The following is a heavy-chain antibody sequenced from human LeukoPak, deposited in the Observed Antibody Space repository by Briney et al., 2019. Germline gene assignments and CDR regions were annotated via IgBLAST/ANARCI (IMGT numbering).Heavy chain of an antibody. CDR1: GGSISSGGYS. V-gene: IGHV4-61*08. Sequence: SETLSLTCAVSGGSISSGGYSWSWIRQPPGKGLEWIGYIYYSGSTNYNPSLKSRVTISVDTSKNQFSLKLSSVTAADTTVYYCARASWSGYYGGYFDYWGQGTLVTVSS. D-gene: IGHD3-3*01. CDR2: IYYSGST. CDR3: ARASWSGYYGGYFDY. J-gene: IGHJ4*02.